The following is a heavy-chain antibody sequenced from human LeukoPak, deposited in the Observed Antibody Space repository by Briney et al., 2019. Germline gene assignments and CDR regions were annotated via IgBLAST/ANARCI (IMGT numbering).Heavy chain of an antibody. V-gene: IGHV3-23*01. CDR1: GFTFSSYA. Sequence: AGGSLRLSCAASGFTFSSYAMSRVRQAPGKGLEWLSAISGSGASTHYADSVRGRFTISRDNSKSTLYLQMNSLRADDTAVYYCTKEDPRFDPWGQGTLVTVSS. J-gene: IGHJ5*02. CDR3: TKEDPRFDP. CDR2: ISGSGAST.